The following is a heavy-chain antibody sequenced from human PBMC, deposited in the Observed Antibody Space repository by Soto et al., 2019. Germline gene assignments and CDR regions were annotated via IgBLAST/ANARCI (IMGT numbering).Heavy chain of an antibody. CDR3: AKVGLRSLRAGVDY. CDR2: ISYDGSNQ. V-gene: IGHV3-30*18. CDR1: GFTFSSYG. D-gene: IGHD4-17*01. J-gene: IGHJ4*02. Sequence: QVQLVESGGGVVQPGRSLRLSCAASGFTFSSYGMHWVRQAPGKGLEWVAVISYDGSNQYYADSVKGRFTISRDNSKNPLYLQMNSLGAEDTAVYYCAKVGLRSLRAGVDYWGQGTLVTVSS.